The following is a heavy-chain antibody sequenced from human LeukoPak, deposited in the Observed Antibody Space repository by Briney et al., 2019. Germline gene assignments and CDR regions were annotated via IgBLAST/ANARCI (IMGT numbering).Heavy chain of an antibody. CDR3: TRENWYIDY. CDR1: GFTFINYW. CDR2: IKQDGSEK. Sequence: GGSLRLSCAASGFTFINYWMSWVRQAPGKGVEWVANIKQDGSEKYYVDSVKDRFTISRDNAKNSLYLQMNSLRAEDAAVYYCTRENWYIDYWGQGNLVTVSS. J-gene: IGHJ4*02. V-gene: IGHV3-7*01.